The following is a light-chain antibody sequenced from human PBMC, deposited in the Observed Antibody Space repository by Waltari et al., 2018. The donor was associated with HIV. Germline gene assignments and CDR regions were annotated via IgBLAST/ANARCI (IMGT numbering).Light chain of an antibody. V-gene: IGKV3-11*01. J-gene: IGKJ4*01. CDR2: DAS. CDR3: QQRTNWPPLT. CDR1: QSIGGY. Sequence: EIVLTQSPATLSLSPGERATLACRARQSIGGYLAWYQQKPGPAPRLLIYDASNRATGIPARFSGSGSGTDFTLTISSLEPEDFAVYYCQQRTNWPPLTFGGGTKVEIK.